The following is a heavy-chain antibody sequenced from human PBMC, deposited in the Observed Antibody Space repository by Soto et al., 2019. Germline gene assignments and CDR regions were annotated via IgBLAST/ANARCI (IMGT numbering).Heavy chain of an antibody. D-gene: IGHD3-9*01. Sequence: SQTLSLTYAISGDSVSSKTAAWNWIRQSPSRGLEWLGRTYFGSRWYNDYAISVKSRITINPDTSKNQFSLLLNSVTPEDTAAYYCARVSFDHFVHWFDPWGQGTLVTVSS. CDR2: TYFGSRWYN. J-gene: IGHJ5*02. CDR1: GDSVSSKTAA. CDR3: ARVSFDHFVHWFDP. V-gene: IGHV6-1*01.